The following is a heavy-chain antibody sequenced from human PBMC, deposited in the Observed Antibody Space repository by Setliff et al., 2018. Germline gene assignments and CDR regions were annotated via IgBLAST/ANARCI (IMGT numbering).Heavy chain of an antibody. Sequence: PSETLSLTCTVSGGSISSHYWSWIRQPPGKGLEWIGSIYYSGSTNYNPSLKSRVTISVDTSKNQFSLKLSSVTAADTAVYYCASSSGSYPGSNYYYGMDGWGQGTTVTVSS. CDR1: GGSISSHY. D-gene: IGHD1-26*01. V-gene: IGHV4-59*11. CDR2: IYYSGST. CDR3: ASSSGSYPGSNYYYGMDG. J-gene: IGHJ6*02.